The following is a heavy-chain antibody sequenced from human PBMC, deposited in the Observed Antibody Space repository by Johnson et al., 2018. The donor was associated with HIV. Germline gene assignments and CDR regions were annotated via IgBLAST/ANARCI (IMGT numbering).Heavy chain of an antibody. CDR1: GFTFSSYA. J-gene: IGHJ3*01. CDR2: ISWNSGSI. V-gene: IGHV3-9*01. D-gene: IGHD1-14*01. CDR3: AREHRADESFDL. Sequence: VQLVESGGGLVQPGGSLRLSCAASGFTFSSYAIHWVRQAPGKGLEWVSGISWNSGSIGYVDSVKGRFTISRDNAKNSLYLKMNSLRAEDTALYYCAREHRADESFDLWGQGTMVTVSS.